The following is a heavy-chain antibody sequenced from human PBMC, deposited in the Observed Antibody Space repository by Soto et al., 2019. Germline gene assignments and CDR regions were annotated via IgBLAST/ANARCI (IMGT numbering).Heavy chain of an antibody. CDR1: GFTFSSYA. V-gene: IGHV3-23*01. Sequence: PGGSLRLSCAASGFTFSSYAMSWVRQAPGKGLEWVSAISGSGGSTYYADSVKGRFTISRDSSKNTLYLQMNSLRAEDTAVYYCAKADFWSGPYYYYGMDVWGQGTTVTVSS. CDR3: AKADFWSGPYYYYGMDV. J-gene: IGHJ6*02. D-gene: IGHD3-3*01. CDR2: ISGSGGST.